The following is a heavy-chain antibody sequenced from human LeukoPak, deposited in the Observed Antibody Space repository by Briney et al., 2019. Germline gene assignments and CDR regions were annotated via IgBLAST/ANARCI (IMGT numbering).Heavy chain of an antibody. V-gene: IGHV3-53*01. CDR2: IYSGGTT. Sequence: GGSLRLSCAASGFFVSNNYMSWVRQAPGKGLEWVSVIYSGGTTYYADSVKGRFSISRDNSKNKLYLQMNSLRAEDTAVYYCARGGGRPIDYWGQGTLVTVSS. CDR3: ARGGGRPIDY. J-gene: IGHJ4*02. D-gene: IGHD3-10*01. CDR1: GFFVSNNY.